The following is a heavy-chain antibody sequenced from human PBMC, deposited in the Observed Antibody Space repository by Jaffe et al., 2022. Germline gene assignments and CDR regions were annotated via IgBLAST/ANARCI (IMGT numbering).Heavy chain of an antibody. CDR2: ISSSGSTI. CDR1: GFTFSSYE. CDR3: ARDYGSGYAYYYYYYMDV. V-gene: IGHV3-48*03. D-gene: IGHD3-22*01. J-gene: IGHJ6*03. Sequence: EVQLVESGGGLVQPGGSLRLSCAASGFTFSSYEMNWVRQAPGKGLEWVSYISSSGSTIYYADSVKGRFTISRDNAKNSLYLQMNSLRAEDTAVYYCARDYGSGYAYYYYYYMDVWGKGTTVTVSS.